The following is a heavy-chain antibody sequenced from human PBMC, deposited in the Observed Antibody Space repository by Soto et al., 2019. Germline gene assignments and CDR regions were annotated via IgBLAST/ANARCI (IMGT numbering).Heavy chain of an antibody. V-gene: IGHV4-4*02. CDR1: SGSISSSNW. CDR3: AREDILTGYYDYYYYYMDV. CDR2: IYHSGST. D-gene: IGHD3-9*01. Sequence: QVQLQESGPGLVKPSGTLSLTCAVSSGSISSSNWWSWVRQPPGKGLEWIGEIYHSGSTNYNPSLKSRVTLSVDKSKNQFSLKLSSVTAADTAVYYCAREDILTGYYDYYYYYMDVWGKGTTVTVSS. J-gene: IGHJ6*03.